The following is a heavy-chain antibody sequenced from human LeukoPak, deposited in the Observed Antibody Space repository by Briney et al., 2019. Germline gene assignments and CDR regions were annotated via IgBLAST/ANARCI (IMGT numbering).Heavy chain of an antibody. CDR2: ISYDGSNK. D-gene: IGHD2-15*01. Sequence: GRSLRLSCAASGLTFSSYAMHWVRQAPGKGLEWVAVISYDGSNKYYADSVKGRFTISRDNSKNTLYLQMNSLGAEDTAVYYCARDVSDIVVVVAATLTYFQHWGQGTLVTVSS. CDR1: GLTFSSYA. CDR3: ARDVSDIVVVVAATLTYFQH. J-gene: IGHJ1*01. V-gene: IGHV3-30-3*01.